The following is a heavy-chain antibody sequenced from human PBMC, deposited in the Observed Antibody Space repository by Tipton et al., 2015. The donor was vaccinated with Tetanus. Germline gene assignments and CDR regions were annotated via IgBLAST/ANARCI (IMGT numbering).Heavy chain of an antibody. CDR2: ISGSGDKT. Sequence: SLRLSCAASGITFSSFAMSWARQAPGKGLEWVSGISGSGDKTYYADSVKGRFTISRDNSKNTLLLQMNGLRGDDTAVYYCAKEGYHGSGSFAKSWFAPWGQGTLVTVS. CDR3: AKEGYHGSGSFAKSWFAP. V-gene: IGHV3-23*01. J-gene: IGHJ5*02. CDR1: GITFSSFA. D-gene: IGHD3-10*01.